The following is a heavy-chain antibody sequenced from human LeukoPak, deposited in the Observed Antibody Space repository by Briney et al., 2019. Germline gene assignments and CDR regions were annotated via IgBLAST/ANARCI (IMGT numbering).Heavy chain of an antibody. CDR1: GYTFTGYY. Sequence: ASVKVSCKASGYTFTGYYMHWVRQAPGQGLEWMGWINPNSGGTNYAQKFQGRVTITRDTSASTAYMELSSLRSEDTAVYYCARARYCSSTSCYGNWFDPWGQGTLVTVSS. J-gene: IGHJ5*02. CDR3: ARARYCSSTSCYGNWFDP. V-gene: IGHV1-2*02. CDR2: INPNSGGT. D-gene: IGHD2-2*01.